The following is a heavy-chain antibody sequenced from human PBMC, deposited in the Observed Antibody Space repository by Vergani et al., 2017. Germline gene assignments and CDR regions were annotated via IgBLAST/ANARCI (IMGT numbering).Heavy chain of an antibody. Sequence: EVQLVESGGGLVKPGGSLRLSCAASGFTFSDFSMSWVRQAPGKGLEWVAFIGSSGPYINYADSVKGRFFISRDNTNNSLFLQLRSLRAEDAAVYYCARDCTSGGCPDNYGMDVWGQGATVTVSS. CDR3: ARDCTSGGCPDNYGMDV. CDR1: GFTFSDFS. CDR2: IGSSGPYI. V-gene: IGHV3-21*06. D-gene: IGHD2-8*01. J-gene: IGHJ6*02.